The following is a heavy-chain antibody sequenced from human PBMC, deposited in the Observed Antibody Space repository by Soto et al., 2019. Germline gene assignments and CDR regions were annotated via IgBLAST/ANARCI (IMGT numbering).Heavy chain of an antibody. J-gene: IGHJ6*02. CDR2: INPNSSGT. CDR3: ANSAPEYYAFWSGYYTGYYYYYGMDV. V-gene: IGHV1-2*02. Sequence: ASGKVCGKAPGYTLTGYNRHWDRHAPWQGLEWLGWINPNSSGTNYAQKFQGRVTMTRDTSINTAYMELSRLRSDDTAVYYCANSAPEYYAFWSGYYTGYYYYYGMDVWGQGTTVPVSS. CDR1: GYTLTGYN. D-gene: IGHD3-3*01.